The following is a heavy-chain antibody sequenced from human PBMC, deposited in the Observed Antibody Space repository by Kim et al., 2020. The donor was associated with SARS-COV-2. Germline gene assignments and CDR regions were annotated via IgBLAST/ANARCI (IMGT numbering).Heavy chain of an antibody. D-gene: IGHD2-21*02. CDR1: GFTLSSYG. Sequence: GGSLRLSCAASGFTLSSYGMHWVRQAPGKGLEWVAVISYDGSNKYYADSVKGRFTISRDNSKNTLYLQMNSLRAEDTAVYYCAKDWPLDIVVVTANLFPTWLCDYWGQGTLVTVSS. V-gene: IGHV3-30*18. J-gene: IGHJ4*02. CDR3: AKDWPLDIVVVTANLFPTWLCDY. CDR2: ISYDGSNK.